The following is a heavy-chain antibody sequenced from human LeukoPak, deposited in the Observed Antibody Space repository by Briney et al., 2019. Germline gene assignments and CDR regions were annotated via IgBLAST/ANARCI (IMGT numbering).Heavy chain of an antibody. D-gene: IGHD3-22*01. J-gene: IGHJ4*02. CDR2: INHSGST. CDR3: ATSYSSGNFDY. CDR1: GRSFSGYY. V-gene: IGHV4-34*01. Sequence: SETLSLTCAVYGRSFSGYYWSWIRQPPGKGLEWIGEINHSGSTNYNPSLKSRVTISVDTSKNQFSLKLSSVTAADTAVYYCATSYSSGNFDYWGQGTLVTVSS.